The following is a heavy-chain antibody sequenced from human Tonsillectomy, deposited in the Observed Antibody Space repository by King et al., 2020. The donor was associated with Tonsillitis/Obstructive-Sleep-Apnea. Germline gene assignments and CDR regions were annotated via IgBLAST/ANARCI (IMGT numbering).Heavy chain of an antibody. CDR3: AKLYGGNSGSHFDY. CDR1: GFTFNNHA. J-gene: IGHJ4*02. CDR2: ISNSGGSA. Sequence: VQLVESGGGLVQSGGSLRLSCAASGFTFNNHAVSWVRQAPGKGLEWVSVISNSGGSAYYADSVKGRFTISRDNSKNTLYLQVNSLRAADTAVYYCAKLYGGNSGSHFDYWGQGTLVTVSS. V-gene: IGHV3-23*04. D-gene: IGHD4-23*01.